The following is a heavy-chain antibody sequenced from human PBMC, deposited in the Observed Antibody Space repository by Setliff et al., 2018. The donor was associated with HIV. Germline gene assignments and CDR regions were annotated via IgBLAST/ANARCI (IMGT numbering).Heavy chain of an antibody. Sequence: RLSCAASGFTLSDHYMDWVRQAPGKGLEWVGRIRNKANSFTIEYAASAKGRFTISKDESKNLLFLQMNSLKTEDTAVYYCARNQGSSFGQGFDYWGQGTLVTVSS. V-gene: IGHV3-72*01. CDR3: ARNQGSSFGQGFDY. CDR2: IRNKANSFTI. J-gene: IGHJ4*02. D-gene: IGHD6-13*01. CDR1: GFTLSDHY.